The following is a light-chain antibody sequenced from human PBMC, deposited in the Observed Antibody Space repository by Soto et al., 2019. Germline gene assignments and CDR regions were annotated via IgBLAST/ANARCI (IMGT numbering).Light chain of an antibody. CDR1: QFVSSR. V-gene: IGKV3-15*01. CDR2: DTS. Sequence: DIVVTQSPATLSASPGERVTLSCRASQFVSSRLAWYQQSPGQVPRLLIYDTSTRAPGISARFSGSGSGTEFTLTISSLQSEYFAVYYCQEYIQWPPGMFGPGTTVDIK. J-gene: IGKJ1*01. CDR3: QEYIQWPPGM.